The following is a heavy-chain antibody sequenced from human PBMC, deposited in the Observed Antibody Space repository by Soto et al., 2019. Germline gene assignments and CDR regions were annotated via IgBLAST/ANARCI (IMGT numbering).Heavy chain of an antibody. CDR3: ARDGAYYDFWSGFLYNWFDP. V-gene: IGHV4-34*01. CDR2: INHSGST. CDR1: GGSFCGYD. Sequence: PSETLSLTCAVYGGSFCGYDWSWIRQPPGKGLDWIGEINHSGSTNYNPSLKSRVTISVDTSKNQFSLKLSSVTAADTAVYYCARDGAYYDFWSGFLYNWFDPWGQGTLLTVSS. D-gene: IGHD3-3*01. J-gene: IGHJ5*02.